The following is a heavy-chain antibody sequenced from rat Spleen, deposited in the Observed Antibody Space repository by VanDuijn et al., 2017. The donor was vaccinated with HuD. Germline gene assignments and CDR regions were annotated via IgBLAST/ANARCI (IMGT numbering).Heavy chain of an antibody. D-gene: IGHD1-1*01. J-gene: IGHJ4*01. CDR3: ARHVSYCPDA. CDR2: ISYDGSST. Sequence: EVQLVESGGGLVQPGRSLKLSCAASGFTFSNYGMAWVRQAPTKGLEWVATISYDGSSTYYRDSVKGRFTISRDTVQNILYLQMNSPRSEDTATYYCARHVSYCPDAWGQGASVTVSS. CDR1: GFTFSNYG. V-gene: IGHV5-29*01.